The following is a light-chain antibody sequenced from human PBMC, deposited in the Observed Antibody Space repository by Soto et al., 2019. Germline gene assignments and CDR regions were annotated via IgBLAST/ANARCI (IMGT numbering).Light chain of an antibody. CDR1: SSDVGSYNL. CDR3: TSYAGSSIPVV. V-gene: IGLV2-14*02. CDR2: EGS. Sequence: QSALTQPASVSGSPGQSITISCTGTSSDVGSYNLVSWYQQHPGKAPKLMIYEGSKRPSGVSNRFSGSKSGNTASLTISGLQAEDEADYHCTSYAGSSIPVVFGGGTQLTVL. J-gene: IGLJ2*01.